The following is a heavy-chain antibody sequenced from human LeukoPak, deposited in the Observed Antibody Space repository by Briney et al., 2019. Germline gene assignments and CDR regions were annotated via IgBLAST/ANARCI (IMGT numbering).Heavy chain of an antibody. D-gene: IGHD6-19*01. CDR1: GFTFSNAW. Sequence: GGSLRLSCAASGFTFSNAWISWVRQAPGKGLEWVGRIKSKTDGGTTDYAAPVKGRFTISRDDSKNTLYLQMNSLKTEYTAVYYCTTDAPCGSGWNYFDYWGRDTGDTVSS. V-gene: IGHV3-15*01. CDR2: IKSKTDGGTT. CDR3: TTDAPCGSGWNYFDY. J-gene: IGHJ4*02.